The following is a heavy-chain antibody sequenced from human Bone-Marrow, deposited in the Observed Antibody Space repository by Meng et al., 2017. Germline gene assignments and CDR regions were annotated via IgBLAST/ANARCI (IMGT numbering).Heavy chain of an antibody. CDR1: GGSFSGYY. V-gene: IGHV4-34*01. CDR3: ARGDRPYYYDSRGHDY. D-gene: IGHD3-22*01. Sequence: GSLRLSCAVYGGSFSGYYWSWIRQPPGKGLEWIGEINHSGSTNYNPSLKSRVTISVDTSKNQFSLKLSSVTAADTAVYYCARGDRPYYYDSRGHDYWGQGTLVTVSS. J-gene: IGHJ4*02. CDR2: INHSGST.